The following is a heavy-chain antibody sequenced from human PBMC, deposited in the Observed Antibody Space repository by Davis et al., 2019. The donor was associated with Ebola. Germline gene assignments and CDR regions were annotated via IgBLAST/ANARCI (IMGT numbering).Heavy chain of an antibody. CDR1: GFTFSFYD. Sequence: GESLKISCAASGFTFSFYDMNWVRQAPGKGLEWVSYISSRGDTIYYADSVRGRFTISRDNARNSLYLQLNSLRAEDAAVYYCARTHSSSSGRVFDYWGQGTLVTVSS. V-gene: IGHV3-48*03. CDR3: ARTHSSSSGRVFDY. J-gene: IGHJ4*02. D-gene: IGHD6-6*01. CDR2: ISSRGDTI.